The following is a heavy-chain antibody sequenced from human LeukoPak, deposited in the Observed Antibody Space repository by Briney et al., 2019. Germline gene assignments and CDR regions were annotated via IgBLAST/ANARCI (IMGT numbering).Heavy chain of an antibody. J-gene: IGHJ4*02. CDR3: ARAARLYCSSTSCYALPFDY. CDR1: GYSISSGYY. Sequence: PSETLSLTCTVSGYSISSGYYWGWIRQPPGKGLEWIGSIYHSGSTYYNPSLKSRVTISVDTSKNQFSLKLSSVTAADTAVYYCARAARLYCSSTSCYALPFDYWGQGTLVTVSS. V-gene: IGHV4-38-2*02. D-gene: IGHD2-2*01. CDR2: IYHSGST.